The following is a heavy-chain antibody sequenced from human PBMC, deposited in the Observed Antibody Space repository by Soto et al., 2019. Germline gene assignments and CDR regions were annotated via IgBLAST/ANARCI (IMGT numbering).Heavy chain of an antibody. V-gene: IGHV3-21*01. CDR1: GFTFSSYS. D-gene: IGHD4-17*01. CDR3: AREADGDYLSHFDY. Sequence: EVQLVESGGGLVKPGGSLRLSCAASGFTFSSYSMNWVRQAPGKGLEWVSSISSSSSYIYYADSVKGRFTISRDNAKNSLYLQMKSLRAEDTAVYYCAREADGDYLSHFDYWGQGTLVTVSS. CDR2: ISSSSSYI. J-gene: IGHJ4*02.